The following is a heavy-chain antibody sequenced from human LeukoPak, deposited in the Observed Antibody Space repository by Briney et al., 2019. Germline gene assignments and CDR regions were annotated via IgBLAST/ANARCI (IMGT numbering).Heavy chain of an antibody. Sequence: GGSLRLSCAASGFTFSSYWMNWVRQAPGKGLEWVANIKEDGSEKYYVDSVKGRFTISRDNAKNSLYLQMNSLRAEDTAVYYCARDLAYNWNYVDYWGQGTLVTVSS. V-gene: IGHV3-7*01. J-gene: IGHJ4*02. CDR3: ARDLAYNWNYVDY. CDR1: GFTFSSYW. D-gene: IGHD1-20*01. CDR2: IKEDGSEK.